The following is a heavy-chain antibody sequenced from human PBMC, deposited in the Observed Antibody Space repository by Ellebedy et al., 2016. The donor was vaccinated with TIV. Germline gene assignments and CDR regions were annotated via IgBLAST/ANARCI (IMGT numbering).Heavy chain of an antibody. CDR1: GYTFTSYF. J-gene: IGHJ6*02. V-gene: IGHV1-69*04. Sequence: AASVKVSCKASGYTFTSYFMHWLRQAPGQGLEWMGRIIPILGIANYAQKFQGRVTITADKSTSTAYMELSSLRSEDTAVYYCARDPMAEYSSSSAYYYGMDVWGQGTTVTVSS. CDR2: IIPILGIA. CDR3: ARDPMAEYSSSSAYYYGMDV. D-gene: IGHD6-6*01.